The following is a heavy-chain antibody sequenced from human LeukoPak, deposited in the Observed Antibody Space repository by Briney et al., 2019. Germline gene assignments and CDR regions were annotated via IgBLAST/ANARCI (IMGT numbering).Heavy chain of an antibody. V-gene: IGHV3-48*01. CDR1: GFTFSSYS. CDR2: ITSSSSTI. CDR3: ARGISPYQLFDY. J-gene: IGHJ4*02. Sequence: GGSLRLSCAASGFTFSSYSMNWVRQAPGKGLEWISYITSSSSTIYYADSVKGRFTISRDNAKNSLDLQMNSLRAEDTAVYYCARGISPYQLFDYWGQGTLVTVSS. D-gene: IGHD1-1*01.